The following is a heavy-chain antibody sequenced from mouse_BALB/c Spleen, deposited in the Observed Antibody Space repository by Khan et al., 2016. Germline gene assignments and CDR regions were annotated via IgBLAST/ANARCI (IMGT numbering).Heavy chain of an antibody. CDR1: GYSITSDYA. CDR3: VTFGNYHSDDTLDY. CDR2: ISYSGST. V-gene: IGHV3-2*02. J-gene: IGHJ4*01. D-gene: IGHD2-1*01. Sequence: EVQLQESGPGLVKPSQSLSLTCTVTGYSITSDYAWNWIRQFPGNKLEWMGYISYSGSTSYSPSLKSRISITRDTSKNQFFLQLNSVTTEDTATYYCVTFGNYHSDDTLDYWGQGTSVTVSS.